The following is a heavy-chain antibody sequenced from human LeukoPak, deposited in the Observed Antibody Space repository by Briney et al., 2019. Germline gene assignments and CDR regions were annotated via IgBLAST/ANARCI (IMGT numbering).Heavy chain of an antibody. Sequence: PGGSLRLSCAASGFTFSSYGMHWVRQAPGKGLEWVAVISYLGDDQFYAESVKGRFTISRDNSNKMVFLQMNSLRGEDTAVYYCARDPGVRWLVGFDYWGQGTLVTVSS. V-gene: IGHV3-30*03. CDR3: ARDPGVRWLVGFDY. CDR2: ISYLGDDQ. CDR1: GFTFSSYG. D-gene: IGHD6-19*01. J-gene: IGHJ4*02.